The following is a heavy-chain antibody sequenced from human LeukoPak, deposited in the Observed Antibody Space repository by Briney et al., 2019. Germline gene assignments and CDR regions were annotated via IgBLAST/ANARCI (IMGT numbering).Heavy chain of an antibody. V-gene: IGHV3-15*01. CDR1: GFTFSNAW. D-gene: IGHD1-26*01. CDR2: IKSEAEGGPT. CDR3: TAVRWSGSFDY. Sequence: GALRLSCVPSGFTFSNAWMTGVRPAPRKGREWVGRIKSEAEGGPTDYAAPVKCRFTISTDDSKSTVYLQMNSLRTEDSAVYYCTAVRWSGSFDYWGQGTLVTVSS. J-gene: IGHJ4*02.